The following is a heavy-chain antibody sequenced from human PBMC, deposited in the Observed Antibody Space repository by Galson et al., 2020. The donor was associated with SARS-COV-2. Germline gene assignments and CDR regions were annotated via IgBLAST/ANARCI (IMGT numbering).Heavy chain of an antibody. J-gene: IGHJ6*02. CDR3: ARDQESWETSWSPNMDV. D-gene: IGHD2-2*01. Sequence: VSLKISCAASGFTFSSYSMNWVRQAPGEGLEWVSSISSSSSYIYYADSVKGRFTISRDNAKNSLYLQMNSLRAEDTAVYYCARDQESWETSWSPNMDVWGQGTTVTVSS. CDR2: ISSSSSYI. V-gene: IGHV3-21*01. CDR1: GFTFSSYS.